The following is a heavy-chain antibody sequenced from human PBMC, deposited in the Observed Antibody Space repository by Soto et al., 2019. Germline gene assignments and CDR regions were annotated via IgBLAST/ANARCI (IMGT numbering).Heavy chain of an antibody. Sequence: GASVKVSCKASGGTFSSYAISWVRQAPGQGLEWMGGIIPIFGTANYAQKFQGRVTITADESTSTAYMELSSLRSEDTAVYYCAAMATTPPLFDIWGQGTMVTVSS. J-gene: IGHJ3*02. CDR3: AAMATTPPLFDI. CDR1: GGTFSSYA. D-gene: IGHD5-12*01. V-gene: IGHV1-69*13. CDR2: IIPIFGTA.